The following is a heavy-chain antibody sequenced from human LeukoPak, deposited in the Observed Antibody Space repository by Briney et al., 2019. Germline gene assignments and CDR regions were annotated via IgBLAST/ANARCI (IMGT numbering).Heavy chain of an antibody. CDR3: ARGGTDYGDYLVDYFDY. CDR1: GGSISSCY. CDR2: IYYSGST. J-gene: IGHJ4*02. Sequence: PSETLSLTCTVSGGSISSCYWSWIRQPPGKGLEWIGYIYYSGSTNYNPSLKSRVTISVDTSKNQFSLKLSSVTAADTAVYYCARGGTDYGDYLVDYFDYWGQGTLVTVSS. V-gene: IGHV4-59*01. D-gene: IGHD4-17*01.